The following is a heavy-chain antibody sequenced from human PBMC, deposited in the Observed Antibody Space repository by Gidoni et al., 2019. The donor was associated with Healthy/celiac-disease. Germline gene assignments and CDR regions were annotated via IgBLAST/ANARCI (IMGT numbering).Heavy chain of an antibody. J-gene: IGHJ4*02. CDR3: AKEGVVVVAATQVDY. Sequence: EVQLLESGGGLVQPGGSLRLYCAASGFTFSSYAMSWVRQAPGKGLEWVSAISCSGGSTYYADSVKGRFTISRDNSKNTLYLQMNSLRAEDTAVYYCAKEGVVVVAATQVDYWGQGTLVTVSS. D-gene: IGHD2-15*01. CDR2: ISCSGGST. CDR1: GFTFSSYA. V-gene: IGHV3-23*01.